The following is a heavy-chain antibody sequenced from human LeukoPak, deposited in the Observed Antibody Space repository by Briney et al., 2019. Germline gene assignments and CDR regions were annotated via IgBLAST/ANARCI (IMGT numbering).Heavy chain of an antibody. CDR2: IAITGDT. CDR3: TRGLTGGFHS. D-gene: IGHD1-26*01. V-gene: IGHV3-13*04. Sequence: PGGSLRLSCAASGFTFSSYHMHWVRQAPGKGLEWVSSIAITGDTYYLGSVKGRFTISRENAKNSLYLQMNSLRAGDTAVYYCTRGLTGGFHSWGQGTLVTVSS. J-gene: IGHJ5*01. CDR1: GFTFSSYH.